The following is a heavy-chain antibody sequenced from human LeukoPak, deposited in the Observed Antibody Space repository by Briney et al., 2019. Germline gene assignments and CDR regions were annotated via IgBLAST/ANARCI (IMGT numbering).Heavy chain of an antibody. CDR3: ARVTVEEPRFDY. J-gene: IGHJ4*02. CDR1: GGSISSYY. V-gene: IGHV4-59*08. D-gene: IGHD4-17*01. Sequence: IPSETLSLTCTVSGGSISSYYWSWIRQPPGKGLEWIGYIYYSGSTNYNPSLKSRVTISVDTSENQFSLKLSSVTAADTAVYYCARVTVEEPRFDYWGQGTLVTVSS. CDR2: IYYSGST.